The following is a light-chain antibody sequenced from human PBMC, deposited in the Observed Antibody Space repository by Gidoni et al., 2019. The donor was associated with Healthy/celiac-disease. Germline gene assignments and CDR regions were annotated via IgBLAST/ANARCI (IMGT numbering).Light chain of an antibody. CDR2: GAS. V-gene: IGKV3-15*01. CDR3: QQYNSRPYT. Sequence: EIVMTQSPATLSVSPGERVTLACRASQSVGSNLAWYQQKPGKAPRLLIYGASTRATGIPVRVSGSGSGTEFALTISSLQSEDFAVYYCQQYNSRPYTFGQGTKLEIK. CDR1: QSVGSN. J-gene: IGKJ2*01.